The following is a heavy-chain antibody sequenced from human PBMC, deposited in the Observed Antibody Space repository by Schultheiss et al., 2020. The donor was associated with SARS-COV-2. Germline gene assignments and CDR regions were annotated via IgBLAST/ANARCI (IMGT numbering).Heavy chain of an antibody. CDR1: GFTFSSYG. CDR3: ARVRDAFDI. V-gene: IGHV3-30*03. Sequence: GESLKISCAASGFTFSSYGMHWVRQAPGKGLEWVAVISYDGSNKYYADSVKGRFTISRDNSKNTLYLQMNSLRAEDTAVYYCARVRDAFDIWGQGTMVTVSS. J-gene: IGHJ3*02. CDR2: ISYDGSNK.